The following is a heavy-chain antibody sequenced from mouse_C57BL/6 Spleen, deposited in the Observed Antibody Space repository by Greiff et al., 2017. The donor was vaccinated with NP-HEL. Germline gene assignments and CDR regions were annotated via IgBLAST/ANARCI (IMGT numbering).Heavy chain of an antibody. CDR2: IYPGDGDT. CDR3: AREGEPIYYFDY. CDR1: GYAFSSSW. J-gene: IGHJ2*01. V-gene: IGHV1-82*01. Sequence: VQLQQSGPELVKPGASVKISCKASGYAFSSSWMNWVKQRPGKGLEWIGRIYPGDGDTNYNGKFKGKATLTADKSSSTAYMQLSSLTSEDSAVYVCAREGEPIYYFDYWGQGTTLTVSS.